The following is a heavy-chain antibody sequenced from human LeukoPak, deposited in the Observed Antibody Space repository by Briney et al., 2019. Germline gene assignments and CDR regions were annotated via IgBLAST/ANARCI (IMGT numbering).Heavy chain of an antibody. CDR3: ARDPNGNYVGAFDFQR. D-gene: IGHD4-17*01. CDR1: GFTFDDYA. Sequence: GGSLRLSCAASGFTFDDYAMHWVRQAPGKGLEWVSSISGAGTYYADSVKGRFSISRDNYKNTLYLQMSSLRAEDTAVYYCARDPNGNYVGAFDFQRWGQGTLVTVSS. V-gene: IGHV3-23*01. J-gene: IGHJ1*01. CDR2: ISGAGT.